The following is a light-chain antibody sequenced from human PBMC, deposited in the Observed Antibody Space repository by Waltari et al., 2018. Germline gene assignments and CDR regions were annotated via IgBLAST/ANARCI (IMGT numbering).Light chain of an antibody. CDR2: HTS. CDR1: QSVSIY. Sequence: IVLTQSPGTLSLSPGERATLSCRASQSVSIYLAWYQQKPGQAPRLLIYHTSTRATGIQDRFSGSGSGTDFSLTISGLEPEDFAVYYCQHYKSLPVSFGQGTRVEIK. CDR3: QHYKSLPVS. V-gene: IGKV3-20*01. J-gene: IGKJ1*01.